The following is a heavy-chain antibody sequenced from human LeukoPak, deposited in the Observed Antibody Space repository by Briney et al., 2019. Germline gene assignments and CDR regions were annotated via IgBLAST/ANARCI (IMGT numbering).Heavy chain of an antibody. D-gene: IGHD7-27*01. CDR2: IYYSGST. CDR3: ASNTGTVFDY. CDR1: GGSISSDY. V-gene: IGHV4-59*01. J-gene: IGHJ4*02. Sequence: SETLSLTCTVSGGSISSDYWSWIRQPPGKGLEWIGYIYYSGSTNYNPSLKSRVTISLEMSKHQFSLNLTSVTAADTAVYYCASNTGTVFDYWGQGALVTVSS.